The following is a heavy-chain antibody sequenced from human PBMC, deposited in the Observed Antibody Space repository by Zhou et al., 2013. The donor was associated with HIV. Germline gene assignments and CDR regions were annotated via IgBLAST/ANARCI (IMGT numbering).Heavy chain of an antibody. CDR3: VADRLLEQRLSGAFAT. J-gene: IGHJ6*02. D-gene: IGHD1-1*01. V-gene: IGHV1-24*01. CDR1: GYTVTDLC. Sequence: QVQLVQSGAVVQRPGASVKLSCTVTGYTVTDLCIHWVRQTRGRGLEWMGRFDPEDGGAMSSQTFEGRVTLSEDTSTDTAFLELTGLTSEDSAVYHCVADRLLEQRLSGAFATWGPGARVTV. CDR2: FDPEDGGA.